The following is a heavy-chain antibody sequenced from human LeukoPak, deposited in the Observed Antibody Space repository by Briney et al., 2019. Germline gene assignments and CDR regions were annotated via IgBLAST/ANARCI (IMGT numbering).Heavy chain of an antibody. CDR2: IYHSGST. V-gene: IGHV4-38-2*02. Sequence: SETLSLTCTVSGYSISSGYYWGWIRQPPGKGLEWIGSIYHSGSTYYNPSLKSRVTISVDTSKNQFSLKLSSVTAADTAVYYCARSILTGYYFGYFDYWGQGTLVTVSS. CDR1: GYSISSGYY. D-gene: IGHD3-9*01. J-gene: IGHJ4*02. CDR3: ARSILTGYYFGYFDY.